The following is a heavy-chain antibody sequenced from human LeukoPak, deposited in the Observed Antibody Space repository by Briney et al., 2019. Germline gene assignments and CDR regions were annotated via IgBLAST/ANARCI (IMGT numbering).Heavy chain of an antibody. V-gene: IGHV3-23*01. Sequence: HPGGSLRLSCAASGFTFSSYAMSWVRQAPGKGLEWVSAISGSGGSTYHADSVKGRFTISRDNSKNTLYLQMNSLRAEDTAVYYCAKGDSGYYPNWFDPWGQGTLVTVSS. J-gene: IGHJ5*02. CDR1: GFTFSSYA. CDR2: ISGSGGST. CDR3: AKGDSGYYPNWFDP. D-gene: IGHD3-22*01.